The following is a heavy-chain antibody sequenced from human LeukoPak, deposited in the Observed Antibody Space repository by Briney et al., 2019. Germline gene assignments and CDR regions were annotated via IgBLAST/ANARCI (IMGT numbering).Heavy chain of an antibody. CDR1: GFTFSSYA. CDR3: AKDFPGGNSPDAFDI. CDR2: ISYDGSNK. D-gene: IGHD4-23*01. Sequence: RSLRLSCAASGFTFSSYAMHWVRQAPGKGLEWVAVISYDGSNKYYADSVKGRFTISRDNFKSTLYLQMNSLRAEDTAVYYCAKDFPGGNSPDAFDIWGQGTMVTVSS. J-gene: IGHJ3*02. V-gene: IGHV3-30*04.